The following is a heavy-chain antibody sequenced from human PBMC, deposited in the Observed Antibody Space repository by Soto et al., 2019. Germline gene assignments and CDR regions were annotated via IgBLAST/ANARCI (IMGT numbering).Heavy chain of an antibody. D-gene: IGHD4-4*01. CDR3: ARDGARMTTYDY. CDR1: GFTFSSYG. Sequence: GGSLRLSCAASGFTFSSYGMHWVRQAPGKGLEWVAVIWYDGSNKYYADSVKGRFTISRDNSKNTLYLQMNSLRAEDTAVYYCARDGARMTTYDYWGQGTLVTVSS. CDR2: IWYDGSNK. V-gene: IGHV3-33*01. J-gene: IGHJ4*02.